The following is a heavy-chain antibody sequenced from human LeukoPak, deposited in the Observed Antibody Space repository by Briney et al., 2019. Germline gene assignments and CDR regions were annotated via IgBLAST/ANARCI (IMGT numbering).Heavy chain of an antibody. CDR3: ARGRYCSGGSCYSADPLDY. V-gene: IGHV4-30-2*01. CDR2: IYHSGST. CDR1: GGSISGGGYS. Sequence: PSQTLSLTCAVSGGSISGGGYSWSWIRQPPGKGLEWIGYIYHSGSTYYNPSLKSRVTISVDRSKNQFSLKLSSVTAADTAVYYCARGRYCSGGSCYSADPLDYWGQGTLVTVSS. J-gene: IGHJ4*02. D-gene: IGHD2-15*01.